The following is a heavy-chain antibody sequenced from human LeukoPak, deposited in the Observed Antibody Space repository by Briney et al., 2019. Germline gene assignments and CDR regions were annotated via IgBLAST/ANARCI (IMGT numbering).Heavy chain of an antibody. D-gene: IGHD1-1*01. CDR3: AREDRYSFDY. CDR1: GGSFSSYY. CDR2: IYTSGST. Sequence: SETLSLTCAVYGGSFSSYYWSWIRQPAGKGLEWIGRIYTSGSTNYNPSLKSRVTMSVDTSKNQFSLKLSSVTAADTAVYYCAREDRYSFDYWGQGTLVTVSS. J-gene: IGHJ4*02. V-gene: IGHV4-4*07.